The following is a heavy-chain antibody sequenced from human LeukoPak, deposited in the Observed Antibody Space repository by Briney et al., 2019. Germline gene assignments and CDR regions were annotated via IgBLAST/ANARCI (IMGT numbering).Heavy chain of an antibody. CDR2: ISGSGGST. CDR3: AKRNGLAVAGYYFDY. D-gene: IGHD6-19*01. V-gene: IGHV3-23*01. CDR1: GFTFSSYA. J-gene: IGHJ4*02. Sequence: GGSLRLSCAASGFTFSSYAMSWVRQAPGKGLEWVSAISGSGGSTYYADSVKGRFTISRDSSKNTLYLQMNSLRAEDTAVYYCAKRNGLAVAGYYFDYWGQGTLVTVSS.